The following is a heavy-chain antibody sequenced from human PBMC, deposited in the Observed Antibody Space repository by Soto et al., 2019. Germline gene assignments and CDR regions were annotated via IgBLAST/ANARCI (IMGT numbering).Heavy chain of an antibody. CDR3: ARDPMGFDSGWYFDY. CDR2: IWYDGSNK. Sequence: QVQLVESGGGVVQPGRSLRLSCAASGFTFSSYGMHWVRQAPGKGLEWVAVIWYDGSNKYYADSVKGRFTISRDNSKNTLYLQMNSLRAEDTAVYCCARDPMGFDSGWYFDYWGQGTLVTVSS. CDR1: GFTFSSYG. V-gene: IGHV3-33*01. J-gene: IGHJ4*02. D-gene: IGHD6-19*01.